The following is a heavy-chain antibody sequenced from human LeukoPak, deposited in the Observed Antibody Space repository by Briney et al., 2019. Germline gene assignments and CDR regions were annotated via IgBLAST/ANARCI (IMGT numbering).Heavy chain of an antibody. CDR3: ARQKRITMVRGVFNWFDP. V-gene: IGHV4-61*01. CDR2: IYYSGST. Sequence: PSQTLSLTCTVSGGSINTGYYYWSWIRQPPGKGLEWIGYIYYSGSTNYNPSLKSRVTISVDTSKNQFSLKLSSVTAADTAVYYCARQKRITMVRGVFNWFDPWGQGTLVTVSS. D-gene: IGHD3-10*01. J-gene: IGHJ5*02. CDR1: GGSINTGYYY.